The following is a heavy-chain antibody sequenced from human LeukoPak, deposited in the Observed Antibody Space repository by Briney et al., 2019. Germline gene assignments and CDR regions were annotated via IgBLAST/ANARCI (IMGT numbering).Heavy chain of an antibody. Sequence: GGSLRLSCAASGFIFSSYEINWVRQAPGKGLEWVSYISSSGNTIYYADSVKGRFTISRDNAKNSLYLQMNSLRAEDTAVYYCAKQLRGYRSFQHWGQGTLVTVSS. CDR1: GFIFSSYE. CDR3: AKQLRGYRSFQH. J-gene: IGHJ1*01. CDR2: ISSSGNTI. V-gene: IGHV3-48*03. D-gene: IGHD5-18*01.